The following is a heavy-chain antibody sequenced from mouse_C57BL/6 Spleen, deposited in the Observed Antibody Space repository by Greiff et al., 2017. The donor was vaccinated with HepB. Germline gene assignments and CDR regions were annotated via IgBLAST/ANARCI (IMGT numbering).Heavy chain of an antibody. D-gene: IGHD1-1*01. J-gene: IGHJ2*01. CDR2: IDPSDSYT. Sequence: QVQLQQPGAELVMPGASVKLSCKASGYTFTSYWMHWVKQRPGQGLEWIGEIDPSDSYTNYNQKFKDKATLTVDKSSSTAYMQLSSLTSEDSAVYYCARRGGYYGSCYGGFDYWGQGTTLTVSS. V-gene: IGHV1-69*01. CDR1: GYTFTSYW. CDR3: ARRGGYYGSCYGGFDY.